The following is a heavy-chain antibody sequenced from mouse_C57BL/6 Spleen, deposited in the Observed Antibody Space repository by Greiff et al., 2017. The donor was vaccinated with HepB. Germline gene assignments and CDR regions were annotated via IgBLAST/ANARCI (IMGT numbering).Heavy chain of an antibody. V-gene: IGHV1-55*01. CDR2: IYPGSGST. CDR1: GYTFTSYW. D-gene: IGHD1-1*01. CDR3: AREQCFTTVVAERFAY. J-gene: IGHJ3*01. Sequence: QVQLQQPGAELVKPGASVKMSCKASGYTFTSYWITWVKQRPGQGLEWIGDIYPGSGSTNYNEKFKSKATLTVDTSSSTAYMQLSSLTSEDSAVYYGAREQCFTTVVAERFAYWGQGTLVTVSA.